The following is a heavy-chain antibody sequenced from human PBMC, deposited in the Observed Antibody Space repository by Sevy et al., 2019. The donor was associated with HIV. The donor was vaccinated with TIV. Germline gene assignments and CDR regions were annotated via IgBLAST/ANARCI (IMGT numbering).Heavy chain of an antibody. CDR2: INSDGSST. CDR1: GFTFSSYW. D-gene: IGHD2-2*01. CDR3: ARAASVVVPAAKVYYSYYYGMDV. V-gene: IGHV3-74*01. J-gene: IGHJ6*02. Sequence: GGSLRLSCAASGFTFSSYWMHWVRQAPGKGLVWVSRINSDGSSTSYADSVKGRFTISRDNAKNTLYLQMNRLRAEDTAVYYCARAASVVVPAAKVYYSYYYGMDVWGQGTTVTVSS.